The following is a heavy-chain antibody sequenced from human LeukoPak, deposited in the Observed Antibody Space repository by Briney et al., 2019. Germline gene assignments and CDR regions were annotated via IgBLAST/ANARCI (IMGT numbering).Heavy chain of an antibody. J-gene: IGHJ2*01. CDR3: AKDRRPTVSGGYFDL. CDR2: ISGSGGST. V-gene: IGHV3-23*01. D-gene: IGHD3-10*01. CDR1: GFTFSSYA. Sequence: GGSLRLSCAASGFTFSSYAMSWVRQAPGKGLEWVSAISGSGGSTYYADSVKGRFTISRDNAKNSLYLQMNSLRAEDTALYYCAKDRRPTVSGGYFDLWGRGTLVTVSS.